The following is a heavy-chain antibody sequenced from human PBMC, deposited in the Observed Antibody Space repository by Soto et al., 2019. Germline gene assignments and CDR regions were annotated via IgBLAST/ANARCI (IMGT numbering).Heavy chain of an antibody. D-gene: IGHD2-21*02. J-gene: IGHJ4*02. CDR2: IYSGGST. Sequence: GSLRLSCATSGFTVSSNYMSWVRQAPGKGLEWVSVIYSGGSTYYADSVKGRFTISRDNSKNTLYLQMNSLRAEDTAVYYCARAAAYCGGDCPGFDYWGQGTLVTVSS. V-gene: IGHV3-53*01. CDR3: ARAAAYCGGDCPGFDY. CDR1: GFTVSSNY.